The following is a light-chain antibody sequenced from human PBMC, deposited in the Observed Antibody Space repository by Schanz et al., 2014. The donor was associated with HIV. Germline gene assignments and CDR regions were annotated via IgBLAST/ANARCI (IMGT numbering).Light chain of an antibody. Sequence: QSALTQPASVSGSPGQSITISCTGTSSDIGTFDYVSWYQQHPGKAPKLMIFDVTHRPSGVSARFSGSKSGNTASLTISGLRDEDEADYYCGSITATGAWVFGGGTKVTVL. V-gene: IGLV2-14*03. CDR3: GSITATGAWV. J-gene: IGLJ3*02. CDR2: DVT. CDR1: SSDIGTFDY.